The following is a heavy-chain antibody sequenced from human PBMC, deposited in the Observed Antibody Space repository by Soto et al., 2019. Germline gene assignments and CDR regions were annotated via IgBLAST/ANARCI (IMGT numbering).Heavy chain of an antibody. Sequence: SETLSLTCAVYGGSFSGYYWTWIRQTPGKWLEWIGEINHSGSTNYKPSLKSRISMSADTSKKQFSLNLTSVTAADTAVYYCARGECSSNYCFTRWALDIWGQGXVVTVSS. D-gene: IGHD2-2*01. CDR2: INHSGST. J-gene: IGHJ3*02. V-gene: IGHV4-34*01. CDR1: GGSFSGYY. CDR3: ARGECSSNYCFTRWALDI.